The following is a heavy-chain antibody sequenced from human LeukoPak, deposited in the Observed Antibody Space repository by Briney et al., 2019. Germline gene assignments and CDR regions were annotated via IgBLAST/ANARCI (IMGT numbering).Heavy chain of an antibody. CDR1: GAPIRTYY. CDR2: ISDSGTT. J-gene: IGHJ4*02. CDR3: SRGYYESFDY. Sequence: SETLSLTCTVSGAPIRTYYWDWIRQAPGKGLEWIGCISDSGTTYYNPSLKSRVTISLDTSKNHFSLKLTSVTAADTAVYCCSRGYYESFDYWGQGMVVTVSS. V-gene: IGHV4-59*01. D-gene: IGHD3-22*01.